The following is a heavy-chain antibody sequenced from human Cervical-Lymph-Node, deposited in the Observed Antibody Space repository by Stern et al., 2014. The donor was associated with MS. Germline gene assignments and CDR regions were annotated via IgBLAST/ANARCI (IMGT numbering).Heavy chain of an antibody. CDR1: GFTFSSYG. V-gene: IGHV3-30*03. D-gene: IGHD3-9*01. J-gene: IGHJ1*01. Sequence: QMQLVPSGGGVVQPGTSLRLSCAASGFTFSSYGMHWVRQAPGRGLEWVAFISHYGTKKYYADSVKGRFTISRDTSTHTVYLEMSGLRPEDTALYYCATLDYHDETGYFPNAHYWGQGTLVVVSS. CDR3: ATLDYHDETGYFPNAHY. CDR2: ISHYGTKK.